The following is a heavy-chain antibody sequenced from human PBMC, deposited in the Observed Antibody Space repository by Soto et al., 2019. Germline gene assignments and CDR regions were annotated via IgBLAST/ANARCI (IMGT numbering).Heavy chain of an antibody. D-gene: IGHD6-19*01. Sequence: EVQLLESGGGLVQPGGSLRLSCAASGFTFSSYAMSWVRQAPGKGLEWVSAISGSGGSTYYADSVKGRFTISRDNSKNTLYLQMKSLRAEDTAVYYCAKDSSGWVGGRIDYWGQGTLVTVSS. CDR2: ISGSGGST. J-gene: IGHJ4*02. CDR3: AKDSSGWVGGRIDY. V-gene: IGHV3-23*01. CDR1: GFTFSSYA.